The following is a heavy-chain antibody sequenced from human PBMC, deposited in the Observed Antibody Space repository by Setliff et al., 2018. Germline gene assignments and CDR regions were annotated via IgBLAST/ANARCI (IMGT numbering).Heavy chain of an antibody. D-gene: IGHD3-22*01. V-gene: IGHV1-46*01. Sequence: GASVKVSCKATGYSFTSYGISWVRQAPGQGLEWMGLINPTGGSTSYAQKFQGRVTMTRDTSTSTVFMELSSLRSEDTAVYYCARDRNDNYESSGYYYAGGYMDVWGKGATVTVSS. J-gene: IGHJ6*03. CDR3: ARDRNDNYESSGYYYAGGYMDV. CDR1: GYSFTSYG. CDR2: INPTGGST.